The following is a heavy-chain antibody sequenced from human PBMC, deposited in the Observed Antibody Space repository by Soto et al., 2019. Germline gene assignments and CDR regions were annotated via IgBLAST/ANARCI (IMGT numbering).Heavy chain of an antibody. J-gene: IGHJ6*02. CDR3: ASRSSGWYALPYYYYGMDV. CDR1: GFTFSSYA. D-gene: IGHD6-19*01. V-gene: IGHV3-30-3*01. Sequence: GGSLRLSCAASGFTFSSYAMHWVRQAPGKGLEWVAVISYDGSNKYYADSVKGQFTISRDNSKNTLYLQMNSLRAEDTAVYYCASRSSGWYALPYYYYGMDVWGQGTTVTVSS. CDR2: ISYDGSNK.